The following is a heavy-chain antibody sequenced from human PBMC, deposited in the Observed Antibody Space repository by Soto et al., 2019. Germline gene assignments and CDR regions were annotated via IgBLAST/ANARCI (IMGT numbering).Heavy chain of an antibody. V-gene: IGHV3-23*01. CDR3: ATVHNTSRSFDY. CDR1: GFTFSIYA. J-gene: IGHJ4*02. D-gene: IGHD1-20*01. Sequence: EVQLLESGGGLVQPGGSLRLSCAASGFTFSIYAMTWVRQAPGKGLEWVSTTGATGRTTYYADSVKGRFTVSRDNSKNTLDLQMRTLRAEDTAVYYCATVHNTSRSFDYWGQGTLVTVSS. CDR2: TGATGRTT.